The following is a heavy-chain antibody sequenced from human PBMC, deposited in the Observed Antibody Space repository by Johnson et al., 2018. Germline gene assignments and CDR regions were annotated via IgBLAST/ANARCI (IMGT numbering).Heavy chain of an antibody. CDR1: GYSFTSNW. J-gene: IGHJ5*02. Sequence: VQLVESGAEVKKPGESLKISCKGSGYSFTSNWIGWVRQMPGKGLEYMGIIFPADSNTRYSPSFQGQVTISADKPISTAYLQWSSLMASDTAMYYCARHKGRYSNYVGSSRFDPWGQGTLVIVSS. CDR2: IFPADSNT. D-gene: IGHD4-11*01. CDR3: ARHKGRYSNYVGSSRFDP. V-gene: IGHV5-51*04.